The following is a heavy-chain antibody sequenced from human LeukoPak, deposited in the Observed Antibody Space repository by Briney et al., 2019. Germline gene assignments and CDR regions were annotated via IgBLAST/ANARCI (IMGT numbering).Heavy chain of an antibody. Sequence: GGSLRLSSAVSGITLSNYGMSWVRQAPGKGLEWVAGISDSGGRTNYADSVKGRFTISRDNPKNKMYLQMNSLRAEDTAVYFCAKRGVVIRVILVGFHKEAYYFDSWGQGALVTVSS. CDR2: ISDSGGRT. D-gene: IGHD2-21*01. V-gene: IGHV3-23*01. J-gene: IGHJ4*02. CDR1: GITLSNYG. CDR3: AKRGVVIRVILVGFHKEAYYFDS.